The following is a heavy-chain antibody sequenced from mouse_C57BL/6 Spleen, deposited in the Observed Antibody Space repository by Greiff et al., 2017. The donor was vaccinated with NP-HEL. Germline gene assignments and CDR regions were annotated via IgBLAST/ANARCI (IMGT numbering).Heavy chain of an antibody. CDR1: GYSITSGYY. CDR3: AGEGPTVPFDY. J-gene: IGHJ2*01. V-gene: IGHV3-6*01. D-gene: IGHD1-1*01. Sequence: EVQLVESGPGLVKPSQSLSLTCSVTGYSITSGYYWNWIRQFPGNKLEWMGYISYDGSNNYNPSLKNRISITRDTSKNQFFLKLNSVTTEDTATYYCAGEGPTVPFDYWGQGTTLTVSS. CDR2: ISYDGSN.